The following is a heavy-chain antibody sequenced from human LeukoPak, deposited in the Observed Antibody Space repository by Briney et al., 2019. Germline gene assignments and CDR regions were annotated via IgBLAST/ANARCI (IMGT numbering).Heavy chain of an antibody. D-gene: IGHD5-18*01. J-gene: IGHJ4*02. CDR3: ARHGRSGYNYGYLSDY. Sequence: SETLSLTCTVSGGSISSSSYYWGWLRHPPGTALEWIGSIYYSGSTYYNPSLKSRVTISVDTSKNQFSLKLSSVTAADTAVYYCARHGRSGYNYGYLSDYWGQGTLVTVSS. V-gene: IGHV4-39*01. CDR2: IYYSGST. CDR1: GGSISSSSYY.